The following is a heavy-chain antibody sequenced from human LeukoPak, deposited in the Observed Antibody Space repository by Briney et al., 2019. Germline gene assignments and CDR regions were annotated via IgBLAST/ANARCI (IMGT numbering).Heavy chain of an antibody. V-gene: IGHV4-59*01. Sequence: KPSETLSLTCTVSGGSISSYHWSWIRQPPGKGLEWIGYIYYSGSTNYNPSLKSRVTISVDTSKNQFSLKLSSVTAADTAVYYCARVYYGSGSYYGPIDYWGQGTLVTVSS. CDR3: ARVYYGSGSYYGPIDY. D-gene: IGHD3-10*01. J-gene: IGHJ4*02. CDR2: IYYSGST. CDR1: GGSISSYH.